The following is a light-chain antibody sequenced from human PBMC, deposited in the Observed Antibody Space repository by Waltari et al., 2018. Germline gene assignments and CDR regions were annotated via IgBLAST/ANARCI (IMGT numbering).Light chain of an antibody. CDR1: SGHSSYA. V-gene: IGLV4-69*01. Sequence: QLVLTQSPSASASLGASVKLTCTLSSGHSSYAIAWHQQQPEKGPRYWMRLNSDGRHSKGDGVPDRFSGSSSGAERYLTISSLQSEDEADYYCQTWGTGIHVVFGGGTKLTVL. CDR3: QTWGTGIHVV. J-gene: IGLJ2*01. CDR2: LNSDGRH.